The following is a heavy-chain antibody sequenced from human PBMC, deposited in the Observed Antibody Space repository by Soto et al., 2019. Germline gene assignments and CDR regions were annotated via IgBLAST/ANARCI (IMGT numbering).Heavy chain of an antibody. V-gene: IGHV3-33*01. D-gene: IGHD3-22*01. CDR2: IWYDGSNK. CDR1: GFTFSSYG. J-gene: IGHJ4*02. CDR3: ARDRGYYYDSSGPFDY. Sequence: QVQLVESGGGVVQPGRSLRLSCAASGFTFSSYGMHWVRQAPGKGLEWVAVIWYDGSNKYYADSVKGRFTISRDNSKNTLYLQMNSLRAEDTAVYYCARDRGYYYDSSGPFDYWGQGTLVTVSS.